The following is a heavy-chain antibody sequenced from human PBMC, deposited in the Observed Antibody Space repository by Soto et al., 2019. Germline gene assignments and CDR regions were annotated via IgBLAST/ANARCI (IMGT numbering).Heavy chain of an antibody. V-gene: IGHV4-34*01. CDR1: GTSFSAYY. CDR2: INHSGST. Sequence: QVQLQQWGAGLLKPSETLSLTCAVYGTSFSAYYWSWIRQPPGMGLQWIGEINHSGSTNYNPSLKSRVTISVDTSKNQLSPKLSSVTAADTAVYFCARQSGTYYGAVDIWGQGTMVTVSS. J-gene: IGHJ3*02. CDR3: ARQSGTYYGAVDI. D-gene: IGHD1-26*01.